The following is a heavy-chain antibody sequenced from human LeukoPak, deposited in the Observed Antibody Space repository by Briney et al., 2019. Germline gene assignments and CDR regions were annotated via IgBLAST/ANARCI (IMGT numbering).Heavy chain of an antibody. D-gene: IGHD6-19*01. Sequence: SVKVSCKASGGTFSSYAISWVRQAPGQGLEWMGGIIPIFGTANYAQKFQGRVTITADESTSTAYMELSSLRSEDTAVYYCARDLTGYGEAVAGNGTLFDYWGQGTLVTVSS. V-gene: IGHV1-69*01. CDR2: IIPIFGTA. CDR3: ARDLTGYGEAVAGNGTLFDY. J-gene: IGHJ4*02. CDR1: GGTFSSYA.